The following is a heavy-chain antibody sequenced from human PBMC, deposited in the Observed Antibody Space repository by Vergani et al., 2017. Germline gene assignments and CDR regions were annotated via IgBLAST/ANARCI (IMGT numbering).Heavy chain of an antibody. CDR3: AKEISSYCIGGSCHFDY. CDR2: ISGSGGST. J-gene: IGHJ4*02. V-gene: IGHV3-23*01. CDR1: GFTFSSYA. Sequence: EVQLLESGGGLVQPGGSLRLSCAASGFTFSSYAMSWVRQAPGKGLEWVSAISGSGGSTYYADSVKGRLTISRDNSKNTLYLQMNSLRAEDTAVYYCAKEISSYCIGGSCHFDYWGQGTLVTVSS. D-gene: IGHD2-15*01.